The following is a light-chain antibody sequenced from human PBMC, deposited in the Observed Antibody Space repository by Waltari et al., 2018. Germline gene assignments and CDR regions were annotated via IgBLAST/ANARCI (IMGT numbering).Light chain of an antibody. CDR3: SSYSTSITPYV. CDR1: SIDIGDYNH. V-gene: IGLV2-14*03. J-gene: IGLJ1*01. CDR2: DVS. Sequence: QSALTQPASVSGSPGQSITISCTGSSIDIGDYNHVSWYQQHPGKAPKLMIYDVSSRPSGVSNRFFGSKSGTTASLTVSWLQAEDEAVYFCSSYSTSITPYVFGAGTKVTVL.